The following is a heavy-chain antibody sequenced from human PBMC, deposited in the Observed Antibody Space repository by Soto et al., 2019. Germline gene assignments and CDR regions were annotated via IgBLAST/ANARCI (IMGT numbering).Heavy chain of an antibody. J-gene: IGHJ4*02. V-gene: IGHV1-69*02. CDR3: ATNYGSGYRAFDY. D-gene: IGHD3-10*01. CDR2: INPILSVS. CDR1: GDTFSFYS. Sequence: SVKVSCKASGDTFSFYSINWVRQAPGLGLEWMGRINPILSVSNYAQKFQGRVTITADKSTSTAYMELSSLRSEDTAMYYCATNYGSGYRAFDYWGQGTLVTVSS.